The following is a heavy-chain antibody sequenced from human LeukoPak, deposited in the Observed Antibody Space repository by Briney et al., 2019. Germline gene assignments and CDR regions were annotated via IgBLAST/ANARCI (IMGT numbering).Heavy chain of an antibody. CDR2: IYYSGST. V-gene: IGHV4-39*01. D-gene: IGHD6-19*01. J-gene: IGHJ5*02. Sequence: SETLSLTCTVSGGSISSSSYYWGWIRQPPGKGLEWIGSIYYSGSTYYNPSLKSRVTISVDTSKNQFSLKLSSVTAADTAVYYCAGGSRAVVGYNWFDPWGQGTLVSVSS. CDR3: AGGSRAVVGYNWFDP. CDR1: GGSISSSSYY.